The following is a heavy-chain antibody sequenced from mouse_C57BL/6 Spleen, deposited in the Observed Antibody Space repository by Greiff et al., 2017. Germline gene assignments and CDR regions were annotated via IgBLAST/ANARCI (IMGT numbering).Heavy chain of an antibody. CDR2: IYPGDGDT. D-gene: IGHD1-1*01. V-gene: IGHV1-80*01. CDR1: GYAFSSYW. J-gene: IGHJ2*01. Sequence: QVQLQQSGAELVKPGASVKISCKASGYAFSSYWMNWVKQRPGKGLEWIGQIYPGDGDTNYNGKFKGKATLTADKSSSTAYMQLSSLTSEDSAVYFCARSGLVLRNFDYWGQGTTLTVSS. CDR3: ARSGLVLRNFDY.